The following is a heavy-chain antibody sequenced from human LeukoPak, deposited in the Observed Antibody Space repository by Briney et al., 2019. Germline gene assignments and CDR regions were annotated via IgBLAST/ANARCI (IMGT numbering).Heavy chain of an antibody. D-gene: IGHD1-1*01. CDR1: GDSVSSNSAA. J-gene: IGHJ4*02. V-gene: IGHV6-1*01. Sequence: SQTPSLTCAISGDSVSSNSAAWNWIRQSPSRGLEWLARTYYRSKWYNNYAVSVKSRITINPDTSKNDFSLQLNSMTPEDTAVYYCAREVENAFDYWGQGTLVAVSS. CDR3: AREVENAFDY. CDR2: TYYRSKWYN.